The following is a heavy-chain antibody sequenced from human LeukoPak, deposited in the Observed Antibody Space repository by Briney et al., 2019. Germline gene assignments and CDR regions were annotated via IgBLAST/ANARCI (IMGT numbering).Heavy chain of an antibody. CDR2: IYYSGST. CDR1: GGSISSYY. D-gene: IGHD5-12*01. CDR3: ARVADGYNYGFFWFDP. Sequence: SETLSLTCTVSGGSISSYYWSWIRQPPGKGLEWIGYIYYSGSTNYNPSLKSRVTISVDASKNQFSLKLSSVTAADTAVYYCARVADGYNYGFFWFDPWGQGTLVTVSS. V-gene: IGHV4-59*01. J-gene: IGHJ5*02.